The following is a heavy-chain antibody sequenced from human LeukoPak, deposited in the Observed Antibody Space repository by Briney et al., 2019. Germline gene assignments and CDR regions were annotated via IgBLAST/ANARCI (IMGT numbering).Heavy chain of an antibody. CDR2: MNPNSGNT. D-gene: IGHD2-2*02. J-gene: IGHJ4*02. V-gene: IGHV1-8*01. CDR3: ARGRYGSSTSCYNY. Sequence: ASVKVSCXASGYTFTSYDINWVRQATGQGLEWMGWMNPNSGNTGYAQKFQGRVTMTRNTSISTAYMELSSLRSEDAAVYYCARGRYGSSTSCYNYWGQGTLVTVSS. CDR1: GYTFTSYD.